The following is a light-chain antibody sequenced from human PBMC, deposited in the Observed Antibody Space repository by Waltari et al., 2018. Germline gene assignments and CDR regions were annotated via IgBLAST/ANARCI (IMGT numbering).Light chain of an antibody. CDR2: RDN. V-gene: IGLV10-54*04. Sequence: QAGLTQPPSVSKGLRQTATLTCTGNNNNVGYQGAAWLQQHQGHPPKLLSYRDNNRPSGISERFSESRSGNTASLTITGLRPEDEADYYCSAWDSSLSAWLFGGGTKLTVL. CDR1: NNNVGYQG. CDR3: SAWDSSLSAWL. J-gene: IGLJ3*02.